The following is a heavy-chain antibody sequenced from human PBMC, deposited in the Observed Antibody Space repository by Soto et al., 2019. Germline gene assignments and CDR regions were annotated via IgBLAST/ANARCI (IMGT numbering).Heavy chain of an antibody. Sequence: SVKVSCKASGGTFSSYAISWVRQAPGQGLEWMGGITPIFGTANYAQKFQGRVTITADESTSTAYMELSSLRSEDTAVYYCARAQHYDFWSGYYTGYYHYGMDVWGQGTTVTVSS. CDR1: GGTFSSYA. D-gene: IGHD3-3*01. J-gene: IGHJ6*02. CDR3: ARAQHYDFWSGYYTGYYHYGMDV. CDR2: ITPIFGTA. V-gene: IGHV1-69*13.